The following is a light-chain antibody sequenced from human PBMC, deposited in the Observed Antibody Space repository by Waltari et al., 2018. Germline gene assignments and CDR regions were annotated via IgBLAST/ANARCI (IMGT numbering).Light chain of an antibody. CDR3: AAWDDSLRENV. Sequence: QSVLTQPPSASGTPGQRVTISCSGSSSNIGSNTVDWYQQVPGTAPKLLIHSDFRRPSGVPDRFSGSKSGTSASLAVSGLQSEDEADYYCAAWDDSLRENVFGSGTKVTVL. V-gene: IGLV1-44*01. J-gene: IGLJ6*01. CDR1: SSNIGSNT. CDR2: SDF.